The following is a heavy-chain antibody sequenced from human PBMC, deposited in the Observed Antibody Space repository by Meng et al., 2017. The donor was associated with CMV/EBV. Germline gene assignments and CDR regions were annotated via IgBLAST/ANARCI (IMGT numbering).Heavy chain of an antibody. CDR3: ARSESSLRMPAIWY. Sequence: ASVKVSCKASGYTFTGYYMHWVRQAPGQGLEWMVWFNPNSGGTNYAQKFQGRVTMTRDTSISTAYMELSRLRSDDTAVYYCARSESSLRMPAIWYWGQGTLVTVSS. V-gene: IGHV1-2*02. J-gene: IGHJ4*02. CDR2: FNPNSGGT. D-gene: IGHD2-2*01. CDR1: GYTFTGYY.